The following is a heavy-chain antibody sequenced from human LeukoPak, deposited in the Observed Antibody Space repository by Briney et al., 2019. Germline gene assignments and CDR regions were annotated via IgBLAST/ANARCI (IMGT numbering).Heavy chain of an antibody. J-gene: IGHJ4*02. D-gene: IGHD3-10*01. CDR3: ARHSGSGSYYTDNFDF. V-gene: IGHV3-7*01. CDR1: GFTFMNFW. Sequence: PGGSLRLSCEGSGFTFMNFWMSWVRQAPGKGLEWVANIKQDGSEKYYVDSVKGRFTISRDNAENSLYLQMSSLRDEDTAVYFCARHSGSGSYYTDNFDFWGQGTLVTVSS. CDR2: IKQDGSEK.